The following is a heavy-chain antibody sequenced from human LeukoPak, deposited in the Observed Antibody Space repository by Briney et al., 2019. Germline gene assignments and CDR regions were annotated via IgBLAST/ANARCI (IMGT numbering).Heavy chain of an antibody. CDR2: ISAYNGDT. J-gene: IGHJ6*03. Sequence: ASVKVSCKASGYTFTSYGISWVRQPPGQGLEWMGWISAYNGDTNHAQKLQGRVTMTTDTSTSTAYMELRSLRSDDTAVYYCARGYYYYYYMDVWGKGTTVTVSS. CDR1: GYTFTSYG. D-gene: IGHD1-14*01. V-gene: IGHV1-18*01. CDR3: ARGYYYYYYMDV.